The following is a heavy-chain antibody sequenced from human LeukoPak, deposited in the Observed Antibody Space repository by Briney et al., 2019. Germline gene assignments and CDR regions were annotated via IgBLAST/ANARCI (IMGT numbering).Heavy chain of an antibody. D-gene: IGHD6-13*01. CDR2: IYPGDSDT. J-gene: IGHJ6*03. Sequence: GESLKISCKGSGYSFTSYWIGWVRQMPGKGLEWMGIIYPGDSDTRYSPSFQGQVTISADKSISTAYLQWSSLKASDTAMYYCARHSRSYSSSWYNGGDDYYYYYMDVWGKGTTVTVSS. CDR1: GYSFTSYW. CDR3: ARHSRSYSSSWYNGGDDYYYYYMDV. V-gene: IGHV5-51*01.